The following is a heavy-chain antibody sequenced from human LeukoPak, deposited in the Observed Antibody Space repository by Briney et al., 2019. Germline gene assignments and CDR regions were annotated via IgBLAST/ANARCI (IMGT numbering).Heavy chain of an antibody. Sequence: GRSLRLSCAASGFTFSNAWMSWVRQAPGKGLEWVGRIKSKTDGGTTDYAAPVKGRFTISRDDSKNTLYLQMNSLKTEDTAVYYCTTFTIFEHGPSGPSFVPWGQGTLVTVSS. J-gene: IGHJ5*02. CDR2: IKSKTDGGTT. CDR1: GFTFSNAW. CDR3: TTFTIFEHGPSGPSFVP. D-gene: IGHD3-9*01. V-gene: IGHV3-15*01.